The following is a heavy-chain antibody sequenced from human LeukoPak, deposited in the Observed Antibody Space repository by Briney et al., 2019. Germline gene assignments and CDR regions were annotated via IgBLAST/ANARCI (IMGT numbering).Heavy chain of an antibody. CDR3: ARGGTGATRDDTFDI. J-gene: IGHJ3*02. V-gene: IGHV3-48*02. Sequence: GGSLRLSCAASGFSFTGYSMNWVRQAPGKGLEWVSYISSGSLTIYYVDSVKGRFTISRDNAKNSLYLQMNSLKDDDTAVYFCARGGTGATRDDTFDIWGQGTMVTVSS. CDR2: ISSGSLTI. CDR1: GFSFTGYS. D-gene: IGHD1-7*01.